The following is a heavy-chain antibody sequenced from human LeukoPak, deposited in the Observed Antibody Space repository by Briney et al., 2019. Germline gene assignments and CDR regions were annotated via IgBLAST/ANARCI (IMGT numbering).Heavy chain of an antibody. D-gene: IGHD3-22*01. V-gene: IGHV3-48*03. CDR2: ISVSGRAM. Sequence: PGGSLRLSCTVSGFTFSNYEMNWVRQAPGKGLEWISYISVSGRAMYYADSVKRRFTISRDNAKNSLYLQINSLRVEDTAVYFCVRDGYYDSSGYYYAYYFDYWGQGTLVTVSS. CDR3: VRDGYYDSSGYYYAYYFDY. CDR1: GFTFSNYE. J-gene: IGHJ4*02.